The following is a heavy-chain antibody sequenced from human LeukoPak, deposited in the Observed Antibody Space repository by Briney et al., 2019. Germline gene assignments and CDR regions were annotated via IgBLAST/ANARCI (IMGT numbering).Heavy chain of an antibody. D-gene: IGHD3-3*01. V-gene: IGHV4-38-2*02. J-gene: IGHJ4*02. CDR3: ARGAEYYAIWRGYAGYSDY. CDR2: IYHRGST. Sequence: SETLSLTCTVSGYSISNGYYWGWIRQPPGKGLEWVGSIYHRGSTYYNPSLRSRVTISLDRSKKRFSLKLTSVTAADTAVYFCARGAEYYAIWRGYAGYSDYWGQGISVTVSS. CDR1: GYSISNGYY.